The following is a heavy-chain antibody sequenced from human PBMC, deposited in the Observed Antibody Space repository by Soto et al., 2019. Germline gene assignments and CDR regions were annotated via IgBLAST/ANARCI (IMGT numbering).Heavy chain of an antibody. D-gene: IGHD6-19*01. CDR1: GYSISSGSF. Sequence: SETLSLTCAVSGYSISSGSFWGWILQPPGKGLEWIASIHHSWSAYYMLPLKSRVTLSVDTSKNQFSLKLSSVTAADSAVYYCARDNGWLVTYYYGMDVWGQGTTVTVSS. J-gene: IGHJ6*02. V-gene: IGHV4-38-2*02. CDR2: IHHSWSA. CDR3: ARDNGWLVTYYYGMDV.